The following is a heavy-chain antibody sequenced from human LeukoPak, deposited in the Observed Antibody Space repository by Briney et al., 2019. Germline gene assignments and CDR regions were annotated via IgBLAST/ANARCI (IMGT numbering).Heavy chain of an antibody. CDR2: IYYNGNT. V-gene: IGHV4-59*08. Sequence: PSETLSLTCTVSGGSISSYYWSWIWQPPGKGLEWIGYIYYNGNTIYNPSLKSRVTISVDTSNNQFSLKLISVTAADTAVYYCARHPYYYYYYMDVWGKGTTVTVSS. J-gene: IGHJ6*03. CDR1: GGSISSYY. CDR3: ARHPYYYYYYMDV.